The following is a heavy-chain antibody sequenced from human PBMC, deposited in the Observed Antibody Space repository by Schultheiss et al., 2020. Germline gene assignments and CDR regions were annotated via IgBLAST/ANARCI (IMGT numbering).Heavy chain of an antibody. D-gene: IGHD3-22*01. V-gene: IGHV2-5*02. CDR2: IYWDDDK. J-gene: IGHJ4*02. CDR3: ARSLNYYYDSSPLYYFDY. CDR1: GFSLSTSGVG. Sequence: SGPTLVKPTQTLTLTCTFSGFSLSTSGVGVGWIRQPPGKALEWLALIYWDDDKRYSPSLKSRLTITKDTSKNQVVLTMTNMDPVDTATYYCARSLNYYYDSSPLYYFDYWGQGTLVTVSS.